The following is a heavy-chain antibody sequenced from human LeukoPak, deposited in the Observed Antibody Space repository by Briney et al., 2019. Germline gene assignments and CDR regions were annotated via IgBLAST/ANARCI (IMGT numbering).Heavy chain of an antibody. CDR3: ARDRYVGNFDY. J-gene: IGHJ4*02. V-gene: IGHV3-7*01. D-gene: IGHD1-26*01. CDR1: GFTFSTYW. Sequence: GGSLRLSCAASGFTFSTYWMSWVRQAPGKGLEWVANINQDGSQKNYVDSVKGRFTISRDNAKGSLFLYMNSLRAEDTSVYYCARDRYVGNFDYWGQGSLVTVSS. CDR2: INQDGSQK.